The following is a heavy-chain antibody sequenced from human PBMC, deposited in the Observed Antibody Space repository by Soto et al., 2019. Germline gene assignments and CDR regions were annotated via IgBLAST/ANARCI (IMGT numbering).Heavy chain of an antibody. CDR2: IYWDDDK. Sequence: QITLKESGPTLVKPTQTLTLTCTFSDFSLSTSGVGVGWIRQPPGKALEWLALIYWDDDKRYSPSLKSRLTTSKDTPKNQVVLTMTNMDPGDTATYYCAHIMVTFGGPMRKDAFDIWGQGTIVTIPS. V-gene: IGHV2-5*02. CDR3: AHIMVTFGGPMRKDAFDI. CDR1: DFSLSTSGVG. J-gene: IGHJ3*02. D-gene: IGHD3-16*01.